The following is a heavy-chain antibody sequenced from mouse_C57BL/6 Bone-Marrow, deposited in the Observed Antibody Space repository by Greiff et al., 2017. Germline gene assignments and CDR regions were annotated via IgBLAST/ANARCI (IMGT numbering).Heavy chain of an antibody. CDR3: ARRDYYGSAAWFAY. J-gene: IGHJ3*01. V-gene: IGHV1-72*01. Sequence: QVQLQQPGAELVKPGASVKLSCKASGYTFTSYWMHWVKPRPGRGLEWIGRIDPNSGGTKYNEKFTSTATLPVDKPSSTAYMQLSSLTSEDSAVYYCARRDYYGSAAWFAYWGQGTLVTVSA. D-gene: IGHD1-1*01. CDR1: GYTFTSYW. CDR2: IDPNSGGT.